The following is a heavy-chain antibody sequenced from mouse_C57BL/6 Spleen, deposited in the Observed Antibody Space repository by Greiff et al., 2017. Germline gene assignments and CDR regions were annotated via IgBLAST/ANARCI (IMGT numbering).Heavy chain of an antibody. J-gene: IGHJ4*01. D-gene: IGHD2-12*01. CDR2: ISYDGSN. CDR1: GYSITSGYY. CDR3: ARVYYNAMDY. V-gene: IGHV3-6*01. Sequence: EVQLQESGPGLVKPSQSLSLTCSVTGYSITSGYYWNWIRQFPGNKLEWMGYISYDGSNNYNPSLKNRISITRDTSKNQFFLKLNSVTTEDTATYYCARVYYNAMDYWGQGTSGTVSS.